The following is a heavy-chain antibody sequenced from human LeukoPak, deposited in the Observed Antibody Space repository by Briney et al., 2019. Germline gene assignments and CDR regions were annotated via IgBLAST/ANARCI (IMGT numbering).Heavy chain of an antibody. CDR3: ARGPAVVPAAMIPGWGAYYYYGMDV. V-gene: IGHV1-18*01. J-gene: IGHJ6*02. CDR2: ISAYNGNT. CDR1: GYTFTSYG. Sequence: ASVKVSCKASGYTFTSYGISWVRQAPGQGLEWMGWISAYNGNTNYAQKLQGRVTMTTDTSTSTAYMELRSLRSDDTAVYYCARGPAVVPAAMIPGWGAYYYYGMDVWGQGTTVTVSS. D-gene: IGHD2-2*01.